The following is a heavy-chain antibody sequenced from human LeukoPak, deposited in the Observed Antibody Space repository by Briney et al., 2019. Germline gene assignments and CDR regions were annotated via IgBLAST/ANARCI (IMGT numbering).Heavy chain of an antibody. Sequence: SETLSLTCAVSSYSISSGYYWGWIWQPPGKGLEWIGTIYRSGSTYYNPSFKSRVTISVDTSKNQFSLTLSSVTAADTAVYYCARITDRDAFDIWGQGTMVTVSS. CDR1: SYSISSGYY. CDR2: IYRSGST. J-gene: IGHJ3*02. CDR3: ARITDRDAFDI. V-gene: IGHV4-38-2*01.